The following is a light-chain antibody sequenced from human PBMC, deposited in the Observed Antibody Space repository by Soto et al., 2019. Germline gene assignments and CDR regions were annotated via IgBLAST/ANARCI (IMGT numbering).Light chain of an antibody. J-gene: IGLJ1*01. CDR1: SSDVGGYNY. CDR2: EVN. CDR3: SSYTDTSTFV. Sequence: SALTQPASVSGYLGQSITISCTGTSSDVGGYNYVSWYQHHPGRAPKLLIYEVNIRPSGVSSHFSGSKSGNTASLTIAGLQAEDEADYYCSSYTDTSTFVFGTGTKVTVL. V-gene: IGLV2-14*01.